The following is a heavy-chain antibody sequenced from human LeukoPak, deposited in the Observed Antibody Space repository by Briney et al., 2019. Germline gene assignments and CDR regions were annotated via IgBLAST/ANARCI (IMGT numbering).Heavy chain of an antibody. V-gene: IGHV1-46*01. Sequence: GASVKVSCKASGYTFTSSYIHWVRQAPGQGLEWMGIINPSGGTTIYAQKFQGRVTMTRDTSTSTVYMELSSLRSEDTAVYYCARETHSSSWYPYYYYYMDVWGKGTTVTISS. CDR2: INPSGGTT. CDR3: ARETHSSSWYPYYYYYMDV. J-gene: IGHJ6*03. CDR1: GYTFTSSY. D-gene: IGHD6-13*01.